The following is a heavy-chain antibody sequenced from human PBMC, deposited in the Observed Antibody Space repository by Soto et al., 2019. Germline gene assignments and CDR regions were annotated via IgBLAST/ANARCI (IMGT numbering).Heavy chain of an antibody. V-gene: IGHV4-34*01. CDR3: ERLEAAAGSRYGMDV. D-gene: IGHD6-13*01. J-gene: IGHJ6*02. Sequence: PSETLSLTCAVYGGSFSGYYWSWIRQPPGKGLEWIGEINHSGSTNYNPSLKSRVTISVDTSKNQFSLKLSSVTAADTAVYYCERLEAAAGSRYGMDVWGQGTTVTVSS. CDR2: INHSGST. CDR1: GGSFSGYY.